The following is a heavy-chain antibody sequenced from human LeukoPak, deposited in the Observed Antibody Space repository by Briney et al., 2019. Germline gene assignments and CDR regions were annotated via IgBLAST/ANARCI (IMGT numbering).Heavy chain of an antibody. V-gene: IGHV3-30*04. D-gene: IGHD3-10*01. CDR2: ISYDGSNK. CDR3: ARDHYRDAFDI. CDR1: GFTFSSYA. Sequence: PGGSLRLSCAASGFTFSSYAMHWVRQAPGKGLEWVAVISYDGSNKYYADSVKGRFTISRDNSKNTLYLQMNSLRAEDTAVYYCARDHYRDAFDIWGQGTMVTVSS. J-gene: IGHJ3*02.